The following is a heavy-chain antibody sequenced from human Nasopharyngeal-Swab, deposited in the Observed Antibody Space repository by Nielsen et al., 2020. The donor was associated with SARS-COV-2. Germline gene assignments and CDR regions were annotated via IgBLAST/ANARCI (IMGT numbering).Heavy chain of an antibody. D-gene: IGHD6-13*01. Sequence: ETLSLTCTASAFTFSTYSMNWVRQAPGKGLGWVSSLSGTSTYIYYADSVKGRFTVSRDNARNSLYLQMNSLRGDDTAVYYCARDLVSSWRAIGNWYFDLWGRGTLVTVSS. CDR3: ARDLVSSWRAIGNWYFDL. V-gene: IGHV3-21*01. CDR2: LSGTSTYI. J-gene: IGHJ2*01. CDR1: AFTFSTYS.